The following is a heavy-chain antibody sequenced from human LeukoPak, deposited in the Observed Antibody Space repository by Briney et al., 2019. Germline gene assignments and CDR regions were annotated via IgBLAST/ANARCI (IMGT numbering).Heavy chain of an antibody. D-gene: IGHD4-17*01. J-gene: IGHJ6*02. CDR3: ARTDYGDYYYYGMDV. CDR2: IIPIFGTA. V-gene: IGHV1-69*13. Sequence: SVKVSCKPSGGTFSSYAISWVRQAPGQGLEWMGGIIPIFGTANYAQKFQGRVTITADESTSTAYMELSSLRSEDTAVYYCARTDYGDYYYYGMDVWGQGTTVTVSS. CDR1: GGTFSSYA.